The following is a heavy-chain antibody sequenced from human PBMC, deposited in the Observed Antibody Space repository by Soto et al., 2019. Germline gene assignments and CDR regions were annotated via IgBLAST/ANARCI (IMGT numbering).Heavy chain of an antibody. CDR1: GFFFSDYY. CDR3: AIGGGQIYYKGLDV. D-gene: IGHD3-10*01. CDR2: ISGTGDTK. Sequence: QVQLVESGGTLVKPGGSLRLSCAASGFFFSDYYLSWIRQAPGKGLECVAYISGTGDTKYYADSVEGRFTISRDNPKSSLYLQMNSLRAEEAAVYYWAIGGGQIYYKGLDVWGQGTTVTVSS. V-gene: IGHV3-11*01. J-gene: IGHJ6*02.